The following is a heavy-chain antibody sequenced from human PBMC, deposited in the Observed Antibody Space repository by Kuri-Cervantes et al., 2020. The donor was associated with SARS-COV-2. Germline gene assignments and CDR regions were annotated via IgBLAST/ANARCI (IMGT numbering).Heavy chain of an antibody. D-gene: IGHD2-2*02. CDR1: GFTVSSNY. J-gene: IGHJ1*01. Sequence: LSLTCAASGFTVSSNYMSWVRQAPGKGLEWVAFIRYDGSNKYYADSVKGRFTISRDNSKNTLYLQMNSLRAEDTAVYYCAKDGPRYCSSTSCYRAEYFQHWGQGTLVTVSS. CDR2: IRYDGSNK. CDR3: AKDGPRYCSSTSCYRAEYFQH. V-gene: IGHV3-30*02.